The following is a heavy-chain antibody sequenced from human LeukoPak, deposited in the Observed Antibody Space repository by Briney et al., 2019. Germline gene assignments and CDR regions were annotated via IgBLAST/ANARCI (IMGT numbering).Heavy chain of an antibody. CDR3: ARHYGGLDDY. CDR2: IIPIVGST. CDR1: GDTFSSYG. J-gene: IGHJ4*02. D-gene: IGHD4-23*01. Sequence: SVKVSCKTSGDTFSSYGISWVRQAPGQGLEWMGRIIPIVGSTNYAEKLQGRVTITADKSTSTVYMELSSLRSEDTAVYYCARHYGGLDDYWGQGTLITVSS. V-gene: IGHV1-69*04.